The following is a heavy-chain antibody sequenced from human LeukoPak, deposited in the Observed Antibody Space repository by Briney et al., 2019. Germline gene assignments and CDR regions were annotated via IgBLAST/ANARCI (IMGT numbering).Heavy chain of an antibody. V-gene: IGHV3-21*01. CDR1: GFTFSSYS. CDR3: ARVRRVTMVRGASNYFDY. J-gene: IGHJ4*02. D-gene: IGHD3-10*01. Sequence: GGSLRLSCAASGFTFSSYSMNWVRQAPGKGLEWVPSISSSSSYIYYADSVKGRFTISRDNAKNSLYLQMNSLRAEDTAVYYCARVRRVTMVRGASNYFDYWGQGTLVTVSS. CDR2: ISSSSSYI.